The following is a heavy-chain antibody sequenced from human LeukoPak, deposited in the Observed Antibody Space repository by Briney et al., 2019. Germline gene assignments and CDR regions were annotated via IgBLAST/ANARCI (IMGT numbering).Heavy chain of an antibody. Sequence: TGGSLRLSCAASGFTFSSYAMHWVRQAPGKGLEWVAVISYDGSNKYYADSVKGRFTISRDNSKNTLYLQMNSLRAEDTAVYYCAREMAVYSGSSNFDYWGQGTLVTVSS. D-gene: IGHD1-26*01. CDR3: AREMAVYSGSSNFDY. CDR2: ISYDGSNK. V-gene: IGHV3-30-3*01. CDR1: GFTFSSYA. J-gene: IGHJ4*02.